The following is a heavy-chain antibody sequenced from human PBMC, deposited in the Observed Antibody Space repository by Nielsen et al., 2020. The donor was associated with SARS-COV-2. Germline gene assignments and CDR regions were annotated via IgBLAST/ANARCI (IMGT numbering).Heavy chain of an antibody. CDR2: IHYSGST. V-gene: IGHV4-61*01. D-gene: IGHD6-13*01. CDR1: GGSVSSGNYY. Sequence: SETLSLTCTVSGGSVSSGNYYWSWIRQPPGKGLEWIGYIHYSGSTKYNPSLKSRVTISVDRSKNQFSLKLSSVTAADTAVYYCARALSSSSWYGFDYWGQGTLVTVSS. J-gene: IGHJ4*02. CDR3: ARALSSSSWYGFDY.